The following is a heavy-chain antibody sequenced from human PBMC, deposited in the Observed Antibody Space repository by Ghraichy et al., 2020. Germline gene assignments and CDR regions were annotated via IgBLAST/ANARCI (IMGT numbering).Heavy chain of an antibody. CDR3: ARYLGPPDDFWSGYYYYYYGMDV. Sequence: GESLNISCKGSGYSFTSYWIGWVRQMPGKGLEWMGIIHPGDSDTRYSPSFQGQVTISSDKSISTAYLQWSSLKASDTAMYYCARYLGPPDDFWSGYYYYYYGMDVWGQGTTVTVSS. V-gene: IGHV5-51*01. D-gene: IGHD3-3*01. CDR1: GYSFTSYW. J-gene: IGHJ6*02. CDR2: IHPGDSDT.